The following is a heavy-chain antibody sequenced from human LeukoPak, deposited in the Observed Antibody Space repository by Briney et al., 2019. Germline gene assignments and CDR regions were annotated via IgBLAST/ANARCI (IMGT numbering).Heavy chain of an antibody. J-gene: IGHJ4*02. D-gene: IGHD5-18*01. CDR3: ARDLSDTAMGTTYY. Sequence: PGGSLRLSCAASGFTFSSYGTHWVRQAPGKGLEWVAVIWYDGSNKYYADSVKGRFTISRDNSKNTLYLQMNSLRAEDTAVYYCARDLSDTAMGTTYYWGQGTLVTVSS. V-gene: IGHV3-33*01. CDR1: GFTFSSYG. CDR2: IWYDGSNK.